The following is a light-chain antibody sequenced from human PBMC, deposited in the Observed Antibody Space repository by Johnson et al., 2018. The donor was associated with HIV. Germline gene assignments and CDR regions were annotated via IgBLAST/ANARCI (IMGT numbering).Light chain of an antibody. V-gene: IGLV1-51*02. CDR2: ENN. J-gene: IGLJ1*01. Sequence: QSVLTQPPSVSAAPGQKVTISCSGSSSNIGNNYVSWYQQLPGTAPKLLIYENNKRPSGIPDRFSGSKSGTSATLGITGLQTGDEAEYYCGTWDSSLSAYVFGTGTKVPAL. CDR1: SSNIGNNY. CDR3: GTWDSSLSAYV.